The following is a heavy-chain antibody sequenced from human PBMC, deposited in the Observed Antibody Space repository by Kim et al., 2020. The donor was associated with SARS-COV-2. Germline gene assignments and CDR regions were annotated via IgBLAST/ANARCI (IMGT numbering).Heavy chain of an antibody. CDR3: ARLSYYYDSSGQDDY. J-gene: IGHJ4*02. CDR2: INPNSGGT. V-gene: IGHV1-2*02. Sequence: ASVKVSCKASGYTFTGYYMHWVRQAPGQGLEWMGWINPNSGGTNYAQKFQGRVTMTRDTSISTAYMELSRLRSDDTAVYYCARLSYYYDSSGQDDYWGQGTLVTVSS. D-gene: IGHD3-22*01. CDR1: GYTFTGYY.